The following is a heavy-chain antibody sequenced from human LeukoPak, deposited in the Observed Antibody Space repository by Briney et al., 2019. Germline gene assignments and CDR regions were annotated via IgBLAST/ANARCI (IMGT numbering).Heavy chain of an antibody. Sequence: GASVKVSCKGSGYNFDRYGVNWVRQAPGQGLECVGWISTYNGNTFYAQKFEGRVSMTTDTSTNTVYMDLRSLRSDDTAVYYCARDLEHCRNIICSNSAYWGQGTLVTVSS. V-gene: IGHV1-18*04. J-gene: IGHJ4*02. CDR2: ISTYNGNT. D-gene: IGHD2-2*01. CDR1: GYNFDRYG. CDR3: ARDLEHCRNIICSNSAY.